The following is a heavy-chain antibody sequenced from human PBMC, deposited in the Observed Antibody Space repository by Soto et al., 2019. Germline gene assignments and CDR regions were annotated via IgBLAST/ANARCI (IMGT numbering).Heavy chain of an antibody. CDR3: AKYRSYYDSSVPYYYYGMGV. J-gene: IGHJ6*04. Sequence: EVQLLEFGGGLVQPGGSLRLSCAASGFTFSSYAMSWVRQAPGKGLEWVSAISGSGGSTYYADSVKGRFTISRDNSKNTLYLQMNSLSAEDTAIDYFAKYRSYYDSSVPYYYYGMGVWGKGTTVTVAS. CDR1: GFTFSSYA. V-gene: IGHV3-23*01. D-gene: IGHD3-22*01. CDR2: ISGSGGST.